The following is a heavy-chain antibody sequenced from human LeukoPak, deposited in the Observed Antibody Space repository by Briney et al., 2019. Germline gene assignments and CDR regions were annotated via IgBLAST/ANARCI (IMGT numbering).Heavy chain of an antibody. D-gene: IGHD3-10*01. CDR1: GFTFSSYG. V-gene: IGHV3-30*02. CDR3: AKVSLIMDYYYYYMDV. CDR2: IRHDGSNK. Sequence: GGSLRLSCAASGFTFSSYGMHWVRQAPGKGLEWVAFIRHDGSNKYYADSVKGRFIISRDNSKNTLYLQMNSLRAEDTAVYLCAKVSLIMDYYYYYMDVWGKGTTVTVSS. J-gene: IGHJ6*03.